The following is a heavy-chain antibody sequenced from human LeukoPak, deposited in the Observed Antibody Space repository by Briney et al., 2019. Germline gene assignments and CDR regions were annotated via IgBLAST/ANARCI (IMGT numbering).Heavy chain of an antibody. CDR2: IYPGDSDA. J-gene: IGHJ4*02. CDR3: ARHGASYYFDY. Sequence: GESLKISCKGSGYSFTTYWIAWVRQMPGKGLEWMGIIYPGDSDARYSPSFQGQVTIPADKSISTAYLQWSSLKASDTAMYYCARHGASYYFDYWGQGTLVTVSS. CDR1: GYSFTTYW. D-gene: IGHD3-16*02. V-gene: IGHV5-51*01.